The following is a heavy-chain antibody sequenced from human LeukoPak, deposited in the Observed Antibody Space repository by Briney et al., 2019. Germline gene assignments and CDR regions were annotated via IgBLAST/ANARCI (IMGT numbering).Heavy chain of an antibody. CDR1: GFTFSNAW. V-gene: IGHV3-15*01. CDR2: IKSKTDGGTT. Sequence: GGSLRLSCAASGFTFSNAWMSWVRQAPGKGLEWVGRIKSKTDGGTTEYAASVKGRFTISRDDSKSIAYLQMNSLKTEDTAVYYCTRSLYGSGSYYFDYWGQGTLVTVSS. J-gene: IGHJ4*02. CDR3: TRSLYGSGSYYFDY. D-gene: IGHD3-10*01.